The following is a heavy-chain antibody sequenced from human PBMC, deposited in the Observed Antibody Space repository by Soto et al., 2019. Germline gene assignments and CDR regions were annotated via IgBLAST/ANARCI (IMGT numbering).Heavy chain of an antibody. V-gene: IGHV1-69*10. D-gene: IGHD1-26*01. Sequence: SVKVSCKASGGTFSSYAISWVRQAPGQGLEWMGWITPFSGDVHYAQKFQERVTLTRDRSINTAYMRMSSLRSEDTAIYFCASGGAGSGPFTWELPDHWGQGTLVTVSS. J-gene: IGHJ4*02. CDR2: ITPFSGDV. CDR1: GGTFSSYA. CDR3: ASGGAGSGPFTWELPDH.